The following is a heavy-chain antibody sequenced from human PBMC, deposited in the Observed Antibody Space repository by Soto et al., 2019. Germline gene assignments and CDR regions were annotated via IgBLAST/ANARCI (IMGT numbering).Heavy chain of an antibody. CDR3: ARGFVRRGLVAARPGNAYYYYMDV. V-gene: IGHV4-34*01. CDR1: GGSFSGYY. Sequence: SETLSLTCAVYGGSFSGYYWSWIRQPPGKGLEWIGEINHSGSTNYNPSLKSRVTISVDTSKNQFSLKLSSVTAADTAVYYCARGFVRRGLVAARPGNAYYYYMDVWGKGTTVTVSS. D-gene: IGHD6-6*01. J-gene: IGHJ6*03. CDR2: INHSGST.